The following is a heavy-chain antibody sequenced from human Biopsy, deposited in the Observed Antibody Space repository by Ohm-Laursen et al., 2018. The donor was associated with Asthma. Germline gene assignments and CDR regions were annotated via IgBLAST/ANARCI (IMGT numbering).Heavy chain of an antibody. CDR2: IWYDGRKK. D-gene: IGHD1-20*01. J-gene: IGHJ5*02. Sequence: SLRLSCSASGFTFSRHALHWVRQAPGKGLEWVSFIWYDGRKKTYTDSVKGRFTISRDNSKNTLYLQMNSLRAEDTAVYFCARAAITGIRGWFDPWGQGTQVTVSS. CDR3: ARAAITGIRGWFDP. V-gene: IGHV3-33*01. CDR1: GFTFSRHA.